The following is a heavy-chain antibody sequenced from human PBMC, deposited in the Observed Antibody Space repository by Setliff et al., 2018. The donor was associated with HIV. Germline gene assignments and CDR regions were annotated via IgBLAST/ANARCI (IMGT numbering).Heavy chain of an antibody. CDR3: ARDDYGDYTVFDI. CDR1: GGSISSSSHY. V-gene: IGHV4-39*07. D-gene: IGHD4-17*01. J-gene: IGHJ3*02. CDR2: MPYSGNT. Sequence: SETLSLTCTVSGGSISSSSHYWGWIRQPPGKGLEWIGSMPYSGNTYNNPSLKSRVTISVDTSKNQFSLKLSSVTAADTAVYYCARDDYGDYTVFDIWGQGTMVTVSS.